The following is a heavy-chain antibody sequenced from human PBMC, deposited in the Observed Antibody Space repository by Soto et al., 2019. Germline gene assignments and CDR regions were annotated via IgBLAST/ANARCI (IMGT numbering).Heavy chain of an antibody. V-gene: IGHV1-3*01. CDR1: GYTFTSYA. CDR2: INLGNDNT. CDR3: ARDPYLSGPFDY. J-gene: IGHJ4*02. Sequence: ASVKVSCKASGYTFTSYAMHWVRQAPGQRLEWMGWINLGNDNTKYSQKFQGRVTITRDTSASTAYMELSSLRSEDTAVYYCARDPYLSGPFDYWGQGTLVTVSS. D-gene: IGHD5-12*01.